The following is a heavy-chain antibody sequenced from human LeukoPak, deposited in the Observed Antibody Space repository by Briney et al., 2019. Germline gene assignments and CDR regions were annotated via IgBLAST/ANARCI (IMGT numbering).Heavy chain of an antibody. J-gene: IGHJ4*02. D-gene: IGHD1-26*01. CDR3: ARRPWESN. V-gene: IGHV3-23*01. CDR1: GFTFSSYG. CDR2: ISGSGDST. Sequence: GGSLRLSCAASGFTFSSYGTNWVRQAPGKGLEWVSAISGSGDSTYYADSVKGRFSISRDNSKNTLYLQMNSLRAEDTAVYYCARRPWESNWGQGTLVTVSS.